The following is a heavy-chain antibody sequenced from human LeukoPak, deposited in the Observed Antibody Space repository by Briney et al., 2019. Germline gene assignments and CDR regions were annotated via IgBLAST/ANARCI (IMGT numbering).Heavy chain of an antibody. CDR3: ARYCSGSGSPYYYYYYMDV. D-gene: IGHD3-10*01. V-gene: IGHV4-39*07. CDR2: ISYRGST. CDR1: GDSIRSSSYY. Sequence: SETLSLTCTVSGDSIRSSSYYWGWIRQPPGKGLEWIGSISYRGSTFYNPSLKSRGTISLDTSKNQFSLKLRSVTAADKAVYYCARYCSGSGSPYYYYYYMDVWGKGTTVTVSS. J-gene: IGHJ6*03.